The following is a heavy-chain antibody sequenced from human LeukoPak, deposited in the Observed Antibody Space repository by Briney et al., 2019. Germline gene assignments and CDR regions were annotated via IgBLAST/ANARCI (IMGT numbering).Heavy chain of an antibody. D-gene: IGHD6-6*01. CDR2: IYPGDSDT. J-gene: IGHJ4*02. CDR1: GYSFISYW. CDR3: ARRSGSSRLYFDY. Sequence: GDSLKISCKGAGYSFISYWIGWVRQMPGKGLEWMGIIYPGDSDTRYSPSFQGQVTISADKSISTAYLQWSSLKASDTAMYYCARRSGSSRLYFDYWGQGTLVTVSS. V-gene: IGHV5-51*01.